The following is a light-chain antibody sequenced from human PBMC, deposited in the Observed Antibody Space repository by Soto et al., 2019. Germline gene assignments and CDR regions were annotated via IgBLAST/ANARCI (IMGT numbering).Light chain of an antibody. CDR3: CSHAATNTFV. Sequence: QSVLTQPPSASGSPGQSVSIACTGTSSDVGGYAYVSWYQQHPGKAPKVIIYEVSKRPSGVPDRFSASKSGNTASLTVSGLQAEDEADYYCCSHAATNTFVFGTGTKV. CDR1: SSDVGGYAY. CDR2: EVS. J-gene: IGLJ1*01. V-gene: IGLV2-8*01.